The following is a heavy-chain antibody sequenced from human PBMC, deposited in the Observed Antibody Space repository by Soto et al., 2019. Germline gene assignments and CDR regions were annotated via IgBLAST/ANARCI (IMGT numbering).Heavy chain of an antibody. CDR3: ARGVDWAPAS. V-gene: IGHV3-7*05. CDR1: GVTFSTYW. CDR2: IKPDGSEK. J-gene: IGHJ5*02. D-gene: IGHD3-9*01. Sequence: EVQLVESGGGLVQPGGSLRLSCAVSGVTFSTYWMSWVRQAPGQGLEWVANIKPDGSEKHYVDSVRGRFTISRDNAKDSLFLPMNGLRAEDTALYYCARGVDWAPASWGQGTLVTVAS.